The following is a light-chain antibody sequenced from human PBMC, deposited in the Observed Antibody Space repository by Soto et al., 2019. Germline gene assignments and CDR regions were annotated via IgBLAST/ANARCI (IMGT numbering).Light chain of an antibody. CDR1: QSVRRY. J-gene: IGKJ2*01. Sequence: EIVLTQSPATLSLSPGERATLSCRASQSVRRYLAWYHQKPGQAPRLLISEASNRATGIPARFNGSGSGTDFTLNISSREPEDFDVYYCQQRSSWGMYTFGQGTKLEIK. V-gene: IGKV3-11*01. CDR2: EAS. CDR3: QQRSSWGMYT.